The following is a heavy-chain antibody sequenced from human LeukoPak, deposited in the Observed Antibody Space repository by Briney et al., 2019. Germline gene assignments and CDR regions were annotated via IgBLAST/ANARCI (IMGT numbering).Heavy chain of an antibody. Sequence: GGSLRLSCAVSGFTVSGNSMSWVRQAPGKGLEWVSFIYSGGSTYYADSVKGRFTISRDNSKNTLYLQMNSLRADDTAVYYCARRAGAYSHPYDYWGQGTLVTVSS. V-gene: IGHV3-53*01. J-gene: IGHJ4*02. D-gene: IGHD4/OR15-4a*01. CDR2: IYSGGST. CDR1: GFTVSGNS. CDR3: ARRAGAYSHPYDY.